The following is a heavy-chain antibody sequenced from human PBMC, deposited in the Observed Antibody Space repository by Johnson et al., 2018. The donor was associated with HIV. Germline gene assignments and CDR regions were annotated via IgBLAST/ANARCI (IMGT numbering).Heavy chain of an antibody. Sequence: VQLVESGGGLVKPGGSLRLSCAASGFTVSSYAMSWVRQAPGKGLEWVSVMSGGGGSTHYADSVKGRFTVSRDNSKNTLYLQMNSLRAEDTAVYYCAKDQWELSRGAFDIWGQGTMVTVSS. J-gene: IGHJ3*02. D-gene: IGHD1-26*01. CDR2: MSGGGGST. CDR3: AKDQWELSRGAFDI. V-gene: IGHV3-23*04. CDR1: GFTVSSYA.